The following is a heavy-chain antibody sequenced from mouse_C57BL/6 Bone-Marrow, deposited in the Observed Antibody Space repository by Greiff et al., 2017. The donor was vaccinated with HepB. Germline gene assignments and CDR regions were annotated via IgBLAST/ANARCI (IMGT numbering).Heavy chain of an antibody. CDR2: IYPGNSDT. Sequence: EVQLQQSGTVLARPGASVKMSCKTSGYTFTSYWMHWVKQRPGQGLEWIGAIYPGNSDTSYNQKFKGKAKLTAVTSASTAYMELSSLTNEDSAVYYCTEWKHDGCFDVWGTGTTVTVSS. J-gene: IGHJ1*03. CDR3: TEWKHDGCFDV. D-gene: IGHD2-3*01. V-gene: IGHV1-5*01. CDR1: GYTFTSYW.